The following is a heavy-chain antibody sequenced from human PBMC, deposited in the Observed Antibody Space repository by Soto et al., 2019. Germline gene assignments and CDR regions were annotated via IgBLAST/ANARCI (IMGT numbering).Heavy chain of an antibody. Sequence: PSETLSLTCAVYGGSFSGYHWSWIRQPPGKGLEWIGEINHSGSTNYNPSLKSRVTISVDTSKNQFSLKLSSVTAADTAVYYCARARLAYYYDSSGYYHDAFDIWGQGTMVTVSS. CDR1: GGSFSGYH. J-gene: IGHJ3*02. CDR2: INHSGST. D-gene: IGHD3-22*01. V-gene: IGHV4-34*01. CDR3: ARARLAYYYDSSGYYHDAFDI.